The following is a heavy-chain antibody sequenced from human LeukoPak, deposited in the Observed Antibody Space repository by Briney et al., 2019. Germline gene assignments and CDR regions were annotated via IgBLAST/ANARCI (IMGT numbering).Heavy chain of an antibody. Sequence: GGSLRLSCAASGFTFSDYYMSGIRQAPGKGLEWVSYISTRSDYIYYAESVKGRFTISRDNAKNSLYLQMNSLRAEDTAVYYCARYVYGVVTSFDYWGQGTLVTVSS. J-gene: IGHJ4*02. CDR1: GFTFSDYY. CDR2: ISTRSDYI. V-gene: IGHV3-11*06. CDR3: ARYVYGVVTSFDY. D-gene: IGHD3-3*01.